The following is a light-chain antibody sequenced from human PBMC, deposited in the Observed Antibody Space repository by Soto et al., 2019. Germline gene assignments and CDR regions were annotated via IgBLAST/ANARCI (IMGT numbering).Light chain of an antibody. CDR3: QQYRT. CDR2: GAS. J-gene: IGKJ1*01. Sequence: EIVLTQSPGTLSLSPGERATLSCRASQSVSSSYLAWYQQKPGQAPRLLMYGASSRATGIPDRFSGSGSGTDFTLTISRLGPEDFAVYYCQQYRTFGQGTK. CDR1: QSVSSSY. V-gene: IGKV3-20*01.